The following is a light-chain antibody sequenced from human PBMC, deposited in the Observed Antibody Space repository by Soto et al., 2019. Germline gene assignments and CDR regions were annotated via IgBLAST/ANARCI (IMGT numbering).Light chain of an antibody. CDR1: QSISSW. CDR3: QQYNSYVT. J-gene: IGKJ1*01. V-gene: IGKV1-5*03. CDR2: KAS. Sequence: DIQMTQSPSTLSASVGDRVTITCRASQSISSWLAWYQQKPGKAPKLLIYKASSLESGVPSRFSGSGSGTEFTLTISSLQPDDFATYYCQQYNSYVTFGQGPKVDI.